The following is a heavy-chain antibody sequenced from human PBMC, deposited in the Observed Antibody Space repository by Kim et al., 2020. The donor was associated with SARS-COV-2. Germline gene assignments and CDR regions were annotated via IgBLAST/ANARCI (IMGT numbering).Heavy chain of an antibody. D-gene: IGHD6-13*01. J-gene: IGHJ4*02. CDR3: ARHKGLRSSLNFDY. Sequence: SPSFQGQVTISADKSISTAYLQWSSLKASDTAMYYCARHKGLRSSLNFDYWGQGTLVTVSS. V-gene: IGHV5-51*01.